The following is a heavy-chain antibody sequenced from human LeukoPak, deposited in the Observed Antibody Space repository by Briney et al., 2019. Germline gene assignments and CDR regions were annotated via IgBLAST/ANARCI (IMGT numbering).Heavy chain of an antibody. Sequence: GGSLRLSCAASGFTFTRFWPTWVRQSPGKGLEWVSAIRGGGGSAFYADSVKGRFTISRDNSKYTLFLQMNSLRAEDTAVYYCARDPNGDYIGAFDMWGPGTMVTVSS. CDR1: GFTFTRFW. V-gene: IGHV3-23*01. J-gene: IGHJ3*02. CDR2: IRGGGGSA. D-gene: IGHD4-17*01. CDR3: ARDPNGDYIGAFDM.